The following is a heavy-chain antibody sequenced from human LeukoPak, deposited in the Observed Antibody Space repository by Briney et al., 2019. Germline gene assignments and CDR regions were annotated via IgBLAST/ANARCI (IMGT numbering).Heavy chain of an antibody. Sequence: ASVKVSCKASGYTFTSYGISWVRQAPGQGLEWMGWISAYNGNTNYAQKLQGRVTMTTDTSTSTAYMELRSLRSDDTAVYYCARGRITMIVVGDYFDYWGQGTLVTVSS. CDR2: ISAYNGNT. CDR1: GYTFTSYG. D-gene: IGHD3-22*01. CDR3: ARGRITMIVVGDYFDY. J-gene: IGHJ4*02. V-gene: IGHV1-18*01.